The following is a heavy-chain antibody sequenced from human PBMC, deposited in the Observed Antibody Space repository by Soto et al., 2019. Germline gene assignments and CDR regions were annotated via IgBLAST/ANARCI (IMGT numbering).Heavy chain of an antibody. CDR1: GFTFSDYD. D-gene: IGHD1-7*01. V-gene: IGHV3-13*01. Sequence: VQLVESGGGLVQPGGSLRLSCAASGFTFSDYDIHWVRQAAGKGLEWVSGIAISGDTNYAGSVTGRFTISRENARNSVYLQMNSLRAGDTAVYYCARERGTTGIWYFDLWGRGTLVTVSS. J-gene: IGHJ2*01. CDR2: IAISGDT. CDR3: ARERGTTGIWYFDL.